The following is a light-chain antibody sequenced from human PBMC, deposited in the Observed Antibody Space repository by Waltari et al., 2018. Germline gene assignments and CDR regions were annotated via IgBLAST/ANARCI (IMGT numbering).Light chain of an antibody. V-gene: IGKV3-11*01. CDR1: QSVGSY. J-gene: IGKJ2*01. CDR2: DAS. Sequence: EIVLTQSPDTLSLSPGDTATLSCRASQSVGSYLAWYQHKPGQPPRLLIYDASNRATGVPARFRGSGSGTDFTLTISSLEAEDFAVYYCQQRSNWTPHTFGRGARLEIK. CDR3: QQRSNWTPHT.